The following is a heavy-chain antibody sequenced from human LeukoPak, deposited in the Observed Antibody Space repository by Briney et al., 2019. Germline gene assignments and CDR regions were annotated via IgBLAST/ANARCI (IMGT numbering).Heavy chain of an antibody. J-gene: IGHJ6*02. V-gene: IGHV1-8*02. CDR1: GYTFTSYV. CDR3: ARGDPHDYSNYWGYGMDV. D-gene: IGHD4-11*01. CDR2: MNPNSGNT. Sequence: ASVTVSCKASGYTFTSYVISGVRQAPGQGLEWMGWMNPNSGNTGYAQKFQGRVTMTRNTSISTAYMELSSLRSEDTAVYYCARGDPHDYSNYWGYGMDVWGQGTTVTVSS.